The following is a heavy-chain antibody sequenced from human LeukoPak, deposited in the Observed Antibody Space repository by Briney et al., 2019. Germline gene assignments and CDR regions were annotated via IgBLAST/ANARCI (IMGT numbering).Heavy chain of an antibody. CDR3: ARDSGSGRPYYFDS. D-gene: IGHD3-10*01. J-gene: IGHJ4*02. CDR1: GFTFSSHA. V-gene: IGHV3-21*01. Sequence: PGGSLRLSCAASGFTFSSHAMSWVRQAPGKGLEWVSSISSSSSYIYYADSVKGRFTISRDNAKNSLYLQMNSLRAEDTAVYYCARDSGSGRPYYFDSWGQGTLVTVSS. CDR2: ISSSSSYI.